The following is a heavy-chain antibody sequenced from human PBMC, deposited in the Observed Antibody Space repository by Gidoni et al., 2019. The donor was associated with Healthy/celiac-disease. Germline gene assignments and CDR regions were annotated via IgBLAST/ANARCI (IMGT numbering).Heavy chain of an antibody. CDR1: GFTFSSYW. V-gene: IGHV3-7*01. CDR3: AREVGSYYYYGMDV. Sequence: EVQLVESGGGLVQPGGSLRLSCAASGFTFSSYWMSWVRPAPGKGLEWVANIKQDGSEKYYVDSVKGRFTISRDNAKNSLYLQMNSLRAEDTAVYYCAREVGSYYYYGMDVWGQGTTVTVSS. CDR2: IKQDGSEK. J-gene: IGHJ6*02. D-gene: IGHD3-16*01.